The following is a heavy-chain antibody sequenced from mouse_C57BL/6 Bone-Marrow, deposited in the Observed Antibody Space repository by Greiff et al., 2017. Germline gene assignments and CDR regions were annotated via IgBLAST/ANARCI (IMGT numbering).Heavy chain of an antibody. Sequence: EVHLVESGGGLVQPKGSLKLSCAASGFSFNTYAMNWVRQAPGKGLEWVARIRSKSNNYATYYADSVKDRFTISRDDSESMLYLQMNNLKTEDTAMYYCVRHGSRSYWYFDVWGTGTTVTVSS. CDR3: VRHGSRSYWYFDV. J-gene: IGHJ1*03. CDR1: GFSFNTYA. V-gene: IGHV10-1*01. CDR2: IRSKSNNYAT.